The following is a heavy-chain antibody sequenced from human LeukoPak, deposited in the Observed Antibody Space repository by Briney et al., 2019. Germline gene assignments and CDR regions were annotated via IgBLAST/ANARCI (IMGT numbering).Heavy chain of an antibody. CDR3: ALDSEYSNYVGYFHH. D-gene: IGHD4-11*01. CDR2: IYWNDDK. V-gene: IGHV2-5*01. J-gene: IGHJ1*01. CDR1: GFSLSTSGVG. Sequence: SGPTLVKPTQTLTLTCTFSGFSLSTSGVGVGWIRQPPGKALEWLALIYWNDDKRYSPSLKNRLTITKDTSKNQVVLTMTNKDPVDTATYYCALDSEYSNYVGYFHHWGQGTLVTVSS.